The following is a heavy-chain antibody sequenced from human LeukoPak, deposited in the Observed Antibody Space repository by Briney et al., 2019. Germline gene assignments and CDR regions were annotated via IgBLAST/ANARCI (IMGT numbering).Heavy chain of an antibody. Sequence: SETLSLTCTVSGGSISSGDYYWSWIRQPPGKGLERIGYFSYSGNTYYNPSLKSRFTISVDTSKNQFSLKLNSVTAADTAVYYCARDTSDYDYTFDHWGQGTLVTVSS. V-gene: IGHV4-30-4*01. D-gene: IGHD3-16*01. CDR2: FSYSGNT. J-gene: IGHJ4*02. CDR3: ARDTSDYDYTFDH. CDR1: GGSISSGDYY.